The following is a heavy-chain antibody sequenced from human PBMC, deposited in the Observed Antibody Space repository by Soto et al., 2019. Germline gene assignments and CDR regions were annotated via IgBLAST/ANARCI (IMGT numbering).Heavy chain of an antibody. J-gene: IGHJ6*02. Sequence: GGSLRLSCAASGFTFSSYAMHWVRQAPGKGLEWVAVISYDGSNKYYADSVKGRFTISRDNSKNTLYLQMNSLGAEDTAVYYCARVAKKGYCSSTSCSSYKYYYYYGMDVWGQGTTVTVSS. CDR1: GFTFSSYA. CDR3: ARVAKKGYCSSTSCSSYKYYYYYGMDV. V-gene: IGHV3-30-3*01. CDR2: ISYDGSNK. D-gene: IGHD2-2*01.